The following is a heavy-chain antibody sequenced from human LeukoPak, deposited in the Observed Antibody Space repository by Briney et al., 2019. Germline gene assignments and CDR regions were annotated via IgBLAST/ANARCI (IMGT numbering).Heavy chain of an antibody. Sequence: PGGSLRLSCAASGFTFSNYAMKWVRQAPGKGLEWVSTITDSGGSTFYADSVQGRFTISRDNSKNTLFLQMNSLRVEDAAVYYCARPRGCGSSRCNNFDYWGQGTLVTVSS. CDR1: GFTFSNYA. D-gene: IGHD2-2*01. CDR3: ARPRGCGSSRCNNFDY. CDR2: ITDSGGST. J-gene: IGHJ4*02. V-gene: IGHV3-23*01.